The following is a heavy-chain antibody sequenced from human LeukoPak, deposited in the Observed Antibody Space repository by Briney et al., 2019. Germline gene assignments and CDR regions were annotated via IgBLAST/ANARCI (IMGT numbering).Heavy chain of an antibody. J-gene: IGHJ4*02. CDR2: ISGSGGST. Sequence: PGGSLRLSRAASGFTFSSYAMSWVRQAPGKGLEWVSTISGSGGSTSYADSVKGRFTISRDNSKNTLYLQMNSLRAEDTAVYYCAKDGSGWYTYYFDYWGQGTLVTVSS. D-gene: IGHD6-19*01. CDR1: GFTFSSYA. V-gene: IGHV3-23*01. CDR3: AKDGSGWYTYYFDY.